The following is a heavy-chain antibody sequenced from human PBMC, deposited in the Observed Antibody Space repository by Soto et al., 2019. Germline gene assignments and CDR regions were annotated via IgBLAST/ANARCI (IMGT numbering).Heavy chain of an antibody. Sequence: GGSLRLCCAASGFTFSTYYMTWVRQAPGKGLEWVASIKNDGSEQYYVNSVKGRFTISRDNAKNSLYLQMNSLRAGDTALYYCSRENWFQDYWGQGTRVTVSS. CDR1: GFTFSTYY. D-gene: IGHD3-10*01. V-gene: IGHV3-7*03. J-gene: IGHJ4*02. CDR3: SRENWFQDY. CDR2: IKNDGSEQ.